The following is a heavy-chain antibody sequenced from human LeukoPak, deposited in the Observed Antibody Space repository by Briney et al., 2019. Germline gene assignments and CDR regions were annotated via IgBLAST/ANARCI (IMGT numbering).Heavy chain of an antibody. D-gene: IGHD6-13*01. CDR2: MNPDSGNT. V-gene: IGHV1-8*01. Sequence: ASVHVSCKASGYTFTSYDINWVRQATGQGLEWMGWMNPDSGNTGYAQKFQGRVTTTRNTSISTAYMELSSLRSEDTAVYYCARGLGRYAIAAGPHWGQGTLVTVSS. J-gene: IGHJ4*02. CDR3: ARGLGRYAIAAGPH. CDR1: GYTFTSYD.